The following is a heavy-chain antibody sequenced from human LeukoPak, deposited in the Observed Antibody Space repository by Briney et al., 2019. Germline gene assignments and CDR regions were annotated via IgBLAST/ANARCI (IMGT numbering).Heavy chain of an antibody. CDR2: ISAYNGNT. Sequence: ASVKVSCKASGYTFTSYGISWVRQAPGQGLEWMGWISAYNGNTNYAQKLQGRVTMTTDTSTSTAYKELRSLRSDDTAVYYCAREGPVVGRTFDYWGQGTLVTVSS. J-gene: IGHJ4*02. CDR1: GYTFTSYG. V-gene: IGHV1-18*01. D-gene: IGHD2-2*01. CDR3: AREGPVVGRTFDY.